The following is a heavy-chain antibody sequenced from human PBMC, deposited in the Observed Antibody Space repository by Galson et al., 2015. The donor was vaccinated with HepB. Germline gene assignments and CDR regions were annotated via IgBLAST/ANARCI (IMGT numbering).Heavy chain of an antibody. V-gene: IGHV4-61*02. CDR2: IYTSGST. CDR3: ARGYDFWSGYHYYYMDV. J-gene: IGHJ6*03. Sequence: TLSLTCTVSGGSISSGSYYWSWIRQPAGKGLEWIGRIYTSGSTNYNPSLKSRVTMSVDTSKNQFSLKLSSVTAADTAVYYCARGYDFWSGYHYYYMDVWGKGTTVTVSS. CDR1: GGSISSGSYY. D-gene: IGHD3-3*01.